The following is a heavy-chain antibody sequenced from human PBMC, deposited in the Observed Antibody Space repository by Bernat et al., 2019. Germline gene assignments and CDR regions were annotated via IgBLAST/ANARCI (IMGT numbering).Heavy chain of an antibody. CDR1: GFTFSSYS. J-gene: IGHJ6*02. Sequence: EVQLVESGGGLVQPGGSLRLSCAASGFTFSSYSMNWVRQAPGKGLEWVSYISSSSSTIYYAASVKGGFTISRDKAKNSLYLQMNSLRAEDTAVYYCAIAAAGQYYYGMDVWGQGTTVTVSS. D-gene: IGHD6-13*01. CDR2: ISSSSSTI. V-gene: IGHV3-48*01. CDR3: AIAAAGQYYYGMDV.